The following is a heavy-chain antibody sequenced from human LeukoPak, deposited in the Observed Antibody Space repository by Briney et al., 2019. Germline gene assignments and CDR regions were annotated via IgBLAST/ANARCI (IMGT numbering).Heavy chain of an antibody. CDR3: ARRGYGRYNDAFDI. CDR2: INHSGST. J-gene: IGHJ3*02. CDR1: GRSFSGYY. V-gene: IGHV4-34*01. D-gene: IGHD1-26*01. Sequence: SETLSLTCAVYGRSFSGYYWSCIRQPPGKGLEWIGEINHSGSTNYNPSLKSRVTISVDTSKNQFSLKLSSVTAADTAVYYCARRGYGRYNDAFDIWGQGRMVTVSS.